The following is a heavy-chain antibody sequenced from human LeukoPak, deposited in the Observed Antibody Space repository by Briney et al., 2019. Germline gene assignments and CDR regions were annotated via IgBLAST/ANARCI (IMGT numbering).Heavy chain of an antibody. CDR1: GGSFSGYY. Sequence: PSETLSLTCAVYGGSFSGYYWSWIRQPPGKGLEWIGEINHSGSTNYNPSLKSRVTISVDTSKNQFSLKLSSVTAADTAVYYCARVGSPYGSYPYYFDYWGQGTLVTVSS. V-gene: IGHV4-34*01. CDR2: INHSGST. CDR3: ARVGSPYGSYPYYFDY. J-gene: IGHJ4*02. D-gene: IGHD3-10*01.